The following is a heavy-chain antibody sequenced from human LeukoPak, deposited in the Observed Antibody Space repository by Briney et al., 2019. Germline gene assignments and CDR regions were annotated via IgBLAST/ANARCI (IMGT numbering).Heavy chain of an antibody. Sequence: GASVKVSCKASGYTFTTYGISWVRQAPGQGLEWMGWISAYNGNTNFAQKLQGRVTMTTDTSTSTAYMELRSLRSDDTAVYYCARVPSSLWFGELLHFDYWGQGTLVTVSS. CDR3: ARVPSSLWFGELLHFDY. V-gene: IGHV1-18*01. CDR1: GYTFTTYG. J-gene: IGHJ4*02. D-gene: IGHD3-10*01. CDR2: ISAYNGNT.